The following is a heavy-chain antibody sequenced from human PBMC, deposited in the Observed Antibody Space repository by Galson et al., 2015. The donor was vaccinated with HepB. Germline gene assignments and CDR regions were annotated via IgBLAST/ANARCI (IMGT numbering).Heavy chain of an antibody. CDR3: AKRLFVPTDC. Sequence: SLRLSCAASGFALSKYGMNWVRQAPGKGLEWVSGFGTSGDKTSYADSVKGRFTISRDNSRNTLYLQMNSLRAEDTAVYYCAKRLFVPTDCWGQGTLVTVSS. CDR2: FGTSGDKT. V-gene: IGHV3-23*01. CDR1: GFALSKYG. J-gene: IGHJ4*02.